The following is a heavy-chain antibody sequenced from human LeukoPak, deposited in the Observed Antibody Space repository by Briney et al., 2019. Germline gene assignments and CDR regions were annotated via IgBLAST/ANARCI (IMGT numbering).Heavy chain of an antibody. D-gene: IGHD5-18*01. CDR1: GFTFSSYG. Sequence: GGSLRLSCAASGFTFSSYGMHWVRQAPGKGLEWVAVIRYDGSNKYYADSVKGRFTISRDNSKNTLYLQMNSLRAEDTAVYYCARERWDTAMETRNWFDPWGQGTLVTVSS. V-gene: IGHV3-33*01. CDR2: IRYDGSNK. CDR3: ARERWDTAMETRNWFDP. J-gene: IGHJ5*02.